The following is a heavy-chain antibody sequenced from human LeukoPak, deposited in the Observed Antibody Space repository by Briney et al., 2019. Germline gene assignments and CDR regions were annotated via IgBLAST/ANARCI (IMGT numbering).Heavy chain of an antibody. V-gene: IGHV4-59*01. CDR3: ARRAAVNDPYYYYGMDV. J-gene: IGHJ6*02. CDR2: IYYSGST. D-gene: IGHD4-23*01. CDR1: GGSISSYY. Sequence: SETLSLTCTVSGGSISSYYWSWIRRPPGKGLEWIGYIYYSGSTNYNPSLKSRVTISVDTSKNQFSLKLSSVTAADTAVYYCARRAAVNDPYYYYGMDVWGQGTTVTVSS.